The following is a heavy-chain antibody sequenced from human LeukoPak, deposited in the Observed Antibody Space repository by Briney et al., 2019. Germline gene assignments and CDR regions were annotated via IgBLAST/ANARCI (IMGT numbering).Heavy chain of an antibody. CDR2: IRYDGSNK. CDR3: AKGSRGYSYGYPY. Sequence: GGSLRLSCAASGFTFSSYGMHWVREAPVKGLEGVAFIRYDGSNKYYADSVKGRFTISRDNSKNTLYLQMNSLRAEDTALYYCAKGSRGYSYGYPYWGQGTLVTVSS. J-gene: IGHJ4*02. V-gene: IGHV3-30*02. D-gene: IGHD5-18*01. CDR1: GFTFSSYG.